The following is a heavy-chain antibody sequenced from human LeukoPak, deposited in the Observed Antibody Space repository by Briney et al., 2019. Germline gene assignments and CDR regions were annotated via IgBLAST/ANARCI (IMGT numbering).Heavy chain of an antibody. CDR2: IKQDGSDN. V-gene: IGHV3-7*03. J-gene: IGHJ5*02. CDR3: ARDSTGYGYDEWS. Sequence: GGSLRLSCVASGFTFSRYWMSWVRQAPGKGLEWVANIKQDGSDNFYVDSVKGRFTISRDNAKNSVFLQMNSLRADDTAVYYCARDSTGYGYDEWSWGQGTLVTVSS. D-gene: IGHD5-18*01. CDR1: GFTFSRYW.